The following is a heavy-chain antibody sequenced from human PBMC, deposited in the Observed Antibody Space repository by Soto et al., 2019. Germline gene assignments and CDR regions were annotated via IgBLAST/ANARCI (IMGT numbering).Heavy chain of an antibody. CDR3: ARGGLDIVVVAGTYRYDWFDP. V-gene: IGHV1-2*02. CDR2: INRNSGGT. J-gene: IGHJ5*02. CDR1: GYTFTGYY. Sequence: ASVKVSCKASGYTFTGYYLHWVRQAPGQGLEWMGWINRNSGGTNYAQKFQGRVTMTADKSISTAYMELSSLRSEDTAVYYCARGGLDIVVVAGTYRYDWFDPWGQGTLVTVSS. D-gene: IGHD2-15*01.